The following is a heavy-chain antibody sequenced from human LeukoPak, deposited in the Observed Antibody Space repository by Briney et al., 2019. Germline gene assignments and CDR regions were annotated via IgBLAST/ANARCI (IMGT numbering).Heavy chain of an antibody. J-gene: IGHJ5*02. CDR3: AKDPSPVTYYDFWSGYLNWFDT. CDR2: IRYDGSNK. V-gene: IGHV3-30*02. CDR1: GFTFSSYG. D-gene: IGHD3-3*01. Sequence: PGGSLRLSCAASGFTFSSYGMHWVRQAPGKGLEWVAFIRYDGSNKYYADSVKGRFTISRDNSKNTLYLQMNSLRAEDTAVYYCAKDPSPVTYYDFWSGYLNWFDTWGQGTLVTVSS.